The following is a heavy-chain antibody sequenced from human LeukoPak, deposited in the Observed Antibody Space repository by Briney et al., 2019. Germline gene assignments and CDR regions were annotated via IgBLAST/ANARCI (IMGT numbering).Heavy chain of an antibody. CDR2: ISSSGSTI. CDR1: GFPFSSYS. Sequence: GSLRLSCAASGFPFSSYSMNWVRQAPGKGLEWVSYISSSGSTIYYADSVKGRFTISRDNAKNSLYLQMNSLRAEDTAVYYCARDPLIAVAGTRNYYYYGMDVWGQGTTVTVSS. D-gene: IGHD6-19*01. J-gene: IGHJ6*02. V-gene: IGHV3-48*01. CDR3: ARDPLIAVAGTRNYYYYGMDV.